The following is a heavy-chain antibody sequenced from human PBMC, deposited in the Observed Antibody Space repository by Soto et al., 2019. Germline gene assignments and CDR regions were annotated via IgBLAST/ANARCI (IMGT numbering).Heavy chain of an antibody. J-gene: IGHJ4*02. CDR3: ARVAVSDYNSFRYPDS. Sequence: PSETLSLTCDVSGGSISAGGYSWSWSRQRPGKGLEWIGYIYHSGNTLYNPSLKSRLTIGADRSNNQFSLRLESVTAADSAVYYCARVAVSDYNSFRYPDSWGQGTLVTVSS. V-gene: IGHV4-30-2*01. D-gene: IGHD3-16*02. CDR2: IYHSGNT. CDR1: GGSISAGGYS.